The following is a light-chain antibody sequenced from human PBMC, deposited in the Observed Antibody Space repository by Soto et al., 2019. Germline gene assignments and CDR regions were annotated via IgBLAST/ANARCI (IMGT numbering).Light chain of an antibody. CDR1: QGIDNY. V-gene: IGKV1-12*01. Sequence: QTPSSQSGSVGEGVSSTWWASQGIDNYLAWYQQKPGKAPNLLIYTASSLQSGVPSRFSGSGSGTDFALTLSCRHPEEFATYFCQQAASFPMTFGEGTRLEIK. J-gene: IGKJ5*01. CDR2: TAS. CDR3: QQAASFPMT.